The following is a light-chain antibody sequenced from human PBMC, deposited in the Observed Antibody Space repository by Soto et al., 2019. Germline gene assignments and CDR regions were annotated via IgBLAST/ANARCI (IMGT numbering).Light chain of an antibody. J-gene: IGLJ3*02. CDR2: EDN. CDR1: SGSIASNY. CDR3: QSYDSGNLTWV. Sequence: NFMLTQPHSVSESPGKTVTISCTRSSGSIASNYVQWYQQRPGSSPTTVIYEDNQRPSGVPDRFSGSIDSSSNSASLTISGLRTEDEADYYCQSYDSGNLTWVFGGGTKLTVL. V-gene: IGLV6-57*01.